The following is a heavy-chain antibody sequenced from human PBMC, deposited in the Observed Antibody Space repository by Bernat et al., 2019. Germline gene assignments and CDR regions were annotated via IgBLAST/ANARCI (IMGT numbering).Heavy chain of an antibody. D-gene: IGHD2-15*01. CDR3: ARDRLLVDY. J-gene: IGHJ4*02. CDR1: GFTFSSYS. CDR2: ISSSSTI. V-gene: IGHV3-48*01. Sequence: EVQLMESGGGLVQPGGSLRLSCAASGFTFSSYSMNWVRQAPGKGLEWVSYISSSSTIDYADSVKGRFTISRDNAKNSLYLQMNSLRAEDTAVYYCARDRLLVDYWGQGTLVTVSS.